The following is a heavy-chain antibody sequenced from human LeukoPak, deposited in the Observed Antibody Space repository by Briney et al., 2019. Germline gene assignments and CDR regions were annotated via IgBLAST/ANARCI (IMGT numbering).Heavy chain of an antibody. CDR1: GFTFSSYE. J-gene: IGHJ2*01. V-gene: IGHV3-48*03. CDR2: ISSSGSTI. CDR3: TRDSGADRRYFDL. Sequence: PGGSLRLSCAASGFTFSSYEMNWVRQAPGKGLEWASYISSSGSTIYYADSVKGRFTISRDNAKNSLYLQMNSLRVEDTAVYYCTRDSGADRRYFDLWGRGTLVTVSS. D-gene: IGHD7-27*01.